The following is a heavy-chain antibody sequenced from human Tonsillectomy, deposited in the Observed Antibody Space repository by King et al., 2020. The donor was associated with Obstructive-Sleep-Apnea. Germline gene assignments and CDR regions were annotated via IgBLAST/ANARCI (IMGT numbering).Heavy chain of an antibody. J-gene: IGHJ4*02. Sequence: VQLVESGGGVVQPGRSLRLSCAASGFIFSNSAMHWVRQAPGKGLEWVATISYDGSKKFYAGSVRGRSTISRDNSKNTVFLQVNSLITADSAVYYCAKAPPHYYGSGSYDDYFDNWGQGTLVTVSS. D-gene: IGHD3-10*01. CDR1: GFIFSNSA. CDR2: ISYDGSKK. V-gene: IGHV3-30*18. CDR3: AKAPPHYYGSGSYDDYFDN.